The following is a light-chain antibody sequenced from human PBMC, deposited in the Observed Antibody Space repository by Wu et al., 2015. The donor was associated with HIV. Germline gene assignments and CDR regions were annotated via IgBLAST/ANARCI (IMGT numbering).Light chain of an antibody. CDR3: XTVDNSRPX. Sequence: EIVLTQSPATLSLSPGERATLSCRASQSVGTYLAWYQQKPGQSPRLLIYNASKRANGIPPRFSGIGSGTDFTLTITSLESEDFALYYCXTVDNSRPXFVGGT. J-gene: IGKJ4*01. CDR2: NAS. V-gene: IGKV3-11*01. CDR1: QSVGTY.